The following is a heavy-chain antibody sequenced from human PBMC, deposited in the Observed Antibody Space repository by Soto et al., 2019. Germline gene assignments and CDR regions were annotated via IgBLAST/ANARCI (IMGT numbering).Heavy chain of an antibody. CDR2: IYYSGST. CDR1: GGSISSSSYY. J-gene: IGHJ5*02. CDR3: ASGKLLWFGEFSWFDP. V-gene: IGHV4-39*01. Sequence: SETLSLTCTVSGGSISSSSYYWGWIRQPPGKGLEWIGSIYYSGSTYYNPSLKSRVTISVDTSKNQFSLKLSSVTAADTAVYYCASGKLLWFGEFSWFDPWGQGTLVTVSS. D-gene: IGHD3-10*01.